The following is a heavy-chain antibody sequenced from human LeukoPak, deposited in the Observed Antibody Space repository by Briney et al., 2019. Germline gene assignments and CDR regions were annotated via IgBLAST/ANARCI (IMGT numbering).Heavy chain of an antibody. CDR1: GFAFGSEA. J-gene: IGHJ4*02. CDR2: ISPGGGTT. D-gene: IGHD3-9*01. Sequence: PGGSLRLSCAVSGFAFGSEAMNWVRQSPARGLEWVASISPGGGTTYYADYVRGRFTISRDNSNNTVYVQMNSLRVEDTAVYYCTTDNRPSSYYDIPPYWGQGTLVTVSS. CDR3: TTDNRPSSYYDIPPY. V-gene: IGHV3-23*01.